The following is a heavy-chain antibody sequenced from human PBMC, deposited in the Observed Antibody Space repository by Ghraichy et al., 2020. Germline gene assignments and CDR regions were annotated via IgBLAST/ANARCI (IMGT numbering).Heavy chain of an antibody. CDR2: IYSGGST. V-gene: IGHV3-66*01. Sequence: GGSLRLSCAASGFTVSSNYMSWVRQAPGKGLEWVSVIYSGGSTYYADSVKGRFTISRDNSTNTLYLQMNSLRAEDTAVYYCARENHGAAAAHDAFDIWGQGTMVTVSS. D-gene: IGHD6-13*01. J-gene: IGHJ3*02. CDR3: ARENHGAAAAHDAFDI. CDR1: GFTVSSNY.